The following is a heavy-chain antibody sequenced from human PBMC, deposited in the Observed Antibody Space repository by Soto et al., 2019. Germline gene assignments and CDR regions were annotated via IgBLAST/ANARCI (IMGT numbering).Heavy chain of an antibody. V-gene: IGHV3-7*03. CDR1: GFTFSNYG. J-gene: IGHJ4*02. Sequence: GGSLRLSCAASGFTFSNYGMSWVRQAPGKGLEWVANIKQDGSEKYYVDSVKGRFTISRDNSKNSLYLQMNSLRAEDTAVYYCARDFKYWGQGTLVTVSS. CDR2: IKQDGSEK. CDR3: ARDFKY.